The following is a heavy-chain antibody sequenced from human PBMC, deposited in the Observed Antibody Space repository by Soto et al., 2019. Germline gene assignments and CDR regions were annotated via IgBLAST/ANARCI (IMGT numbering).Heavy chain of an antibody. CDR1: GGSVSSSSYY. J-gene: IGHJ4*02. CDR2: VYYSGST. Sequence: SSETLSLTCAVSGGSVSSSSYYWGWVRQPPGKGLEWIGCVYYSGSTNYNPSLKSRVTISVDTSKNQFSLKLSSVTAADTAVYYCARSQYSGYDLMDYWGQGTLVTVSS. D-gene: IGHD5-12*01. CDR3: ARSQYSGYDLMDY. V-gene: IGHV4-61*01.